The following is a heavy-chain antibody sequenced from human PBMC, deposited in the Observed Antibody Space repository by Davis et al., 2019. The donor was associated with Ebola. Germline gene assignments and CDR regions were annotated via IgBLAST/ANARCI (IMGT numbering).Heavy chain of an antibody. Sequence: GESLKISCAASGFTFSDYYMNWIRQSPGKGLEWVSYITTSSYTNYADSVKGRFTISRDNAKSSLYLQMNSLRAEDTAVYYCALSPYYDSSGWYSPPPVYWGQGTLVTVSS. J-gene: IGHJ4*02. CDR3: ALSPYYDSSGWYSPPPVY. CDR1: GFTFSDYY. V-gene: IGHV3-11*03. D-gene: IGHD6-19*01. CDR2: ITTSSYT.